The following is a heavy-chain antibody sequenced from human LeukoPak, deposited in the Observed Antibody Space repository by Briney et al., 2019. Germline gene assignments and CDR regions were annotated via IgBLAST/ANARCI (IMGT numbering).Heavy chain of an antibody. CDR3: ARGGYSYGPFDY. CDR1: GYNFTTYW. CDR2: IYPADSDT. D-gene: IGHD5-18*01. V-gene: IGHV5-51*01. J-gene: IGHJ4*02. Sequence: GASLHISCKGSGYNFTTYWIGWVRQMPGKGLGWMGIIYPADSDTRYSPSFQGQVTISADKSIRTAYLQWSSLKASDTAIYYCARGGYSYGPFDYWGQGTLVTVSS.